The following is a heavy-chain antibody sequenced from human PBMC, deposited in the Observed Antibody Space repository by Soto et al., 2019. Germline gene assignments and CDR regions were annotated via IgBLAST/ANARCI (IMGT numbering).Heavy chain of an antibody. CDR3: VPYDSLGYISLIAS. CDR2: VYWNDER. CDR1: GFSLTTTGVG. J-gene: IGHJ4*02. D-gene: IGHD3-22*01. V-gene: IGHV2-5*01. Sequence: QIALQESGPTVVKPTQTLTLTCTFSGFSLTTTGVGVGWIRHAPGKALEGLAMVYWNDERRYSPSLKSKLTITPDTSKHQGVLTITYIDPVDPPTYFCVPYDSLGYISLIASWGQVTLVTVSS.